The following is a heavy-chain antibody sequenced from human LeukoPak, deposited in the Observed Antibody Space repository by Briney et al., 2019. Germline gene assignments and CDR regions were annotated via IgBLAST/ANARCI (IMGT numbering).Heavy chain of an antibody. Sequence: PGRSLRLSCAASGPTFSRNWMRCLRQPPGNWLEWVANIKEDGSEKYCVGSVKGGFTISRDNAKNSLYLQMNSLRAEDTAVYYCARDRVAPFDYWGQGTLVTVSS. D-gene: IGHD2-15*01. J-gene: IGHJ4*02. CDR3: ARDRVAPFDY. CDR1: GPTFSRNW. V-gene: IGHV3-7*01. CDR2: IKEDGSEK.